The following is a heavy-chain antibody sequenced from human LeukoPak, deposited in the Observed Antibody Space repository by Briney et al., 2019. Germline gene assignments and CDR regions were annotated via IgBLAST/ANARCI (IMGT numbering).Heavy chain of an antibody. CDR2: ITSSGNTM. Sequence: GGSLRLSCAASGFTFTTYAMGWVRQAPGKGLEWVSFITSSGNTMYYADSVKGRFTISRDNAKNSLYLQMNSLRADDTAVYYCARLRSKYWFDPWGQGTLVTVSS. D-gene: IGHD4-11*01. V-gene: IGHV3-48*03. CDR3: ARLRSKYWFDP. CDR1: GFTFTTYA. J-gene: IGHJ5*02.